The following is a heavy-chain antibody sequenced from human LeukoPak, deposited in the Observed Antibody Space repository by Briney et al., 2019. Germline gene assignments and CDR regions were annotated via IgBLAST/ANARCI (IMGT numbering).Heavy chain of an antibody. CDR2: IIPIFGTA. J-gene: IGHJ5*02. CDR1: GGTFSSYA. Sequence: ASVKVSCKASGGTFSSYAISWVRQAPGQGLEWMGGIIPIFGTANYAQKFQGRVTITADESTSTAYMELSSLRSEDTAVYYCARLPPRAAAGTEDWFDPWGQGTLVTVSS. CDR3: ARLPPRAAAGTEDWFDP. V-gene: IGHV1-69*13. D-gene: IGHD6-13*01.